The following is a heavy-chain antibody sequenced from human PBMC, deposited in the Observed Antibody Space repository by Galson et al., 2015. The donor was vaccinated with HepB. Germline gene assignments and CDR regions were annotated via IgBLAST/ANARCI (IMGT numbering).Heavy chain of an antibody. V-gene: IGHV3-23*01. Sequence: SLRLSCAASGSTFSSYGMSWVRQAPGKGLEWISAISGRGERRYFGDSVKGRFSIPRDNSRNSLHLQMNSLRAEDTAMYYCAKVQEDYDFWSGDYRGIYFDQWGQGTQVIVSS. CDR2: ISGRGERR. CDR3: AKVQEDYDFWSGDYRGIYFDQ. CDR1: GSTFSSYG. D-gene: IGHD3-3*01. J-gene: IGHJ4*02.